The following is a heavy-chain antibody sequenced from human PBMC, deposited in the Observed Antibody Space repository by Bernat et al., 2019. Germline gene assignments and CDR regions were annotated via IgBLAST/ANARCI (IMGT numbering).Heavy chain of an antibody. CDR1: GYTFTSYY. V-gene: IGHV1-46*01. D-gene: IGHD3-3*01. CDR3: ARGPLRFLEWLSPYFLHV. CDR2: INPSGGST. J-gene: IGHJ6*03. Sequence: QVQLVQSGAEVKKPGASVKVSCKASGYTFTSYYMHWVRQAPGQGLEWMGIINPSGGSTSYAQKFQGRVTIARDTSTRQVYMEMNSLRSEDTAVYYCARGPLRFLEWLSPYFLHVRGYGTIATVS.